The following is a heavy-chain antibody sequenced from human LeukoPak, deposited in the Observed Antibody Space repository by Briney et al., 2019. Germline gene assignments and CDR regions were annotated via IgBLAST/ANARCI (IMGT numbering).Heavy chain of an antibody. V-gene: IGHV1-69*04. J-gene: IGHJ6*03. D-gene: IGHD5-24*01. CDR2: IIPILGIA. CDR1: GYSFTGYD. CDR3: ARRGVEMATIDGKPDYYYYYMDV. Sequence: ASVKISCKASGYSFTGYDMHWVRQAPGQGLEWMGRIIPILGIANYAQKFQGRVTITADKSTSTAYMELSSLRSEDTAVYYCARRGVEMATIDGKPDYYYYYMDVWGKGTTVTVSS.